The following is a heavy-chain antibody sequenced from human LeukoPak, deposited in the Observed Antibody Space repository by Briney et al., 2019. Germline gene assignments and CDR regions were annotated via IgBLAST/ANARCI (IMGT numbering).Heavy chain of an antibody. Sequence: PGGSLRLSCAASGFTFSSYAMSWVRQAPGKGLEWVSAISGSGGSTYYADSVKGRFTISRDNSRNTLYLQMNSLRAEDTAVYYCAKPGSSGYYSYYFDYWGQGTLVTVSS. CDR2: ISGSGGST. V-gene: IGHV3-23*01. J-gene: IGHJ4*02. CDR3: AKPGSSGYYSYYFDY. D-gene: IGHD3-22*01. CDR1: GFTFSSYA.